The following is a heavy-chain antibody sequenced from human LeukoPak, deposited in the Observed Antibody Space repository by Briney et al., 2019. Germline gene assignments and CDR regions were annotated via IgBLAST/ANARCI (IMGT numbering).Heavy chain of an antibody. CDR1: GGSFSGYY. CDR2: INHSGST. D-gene: IGHD3-10*01. V-gene: IGHV4-34*01. Sequence: SETLSLTCAVYGGSFSGYYWSWIRPPPGKGLEWIGEINHSGSTNYNPSLKSRVTISVDTSKNQFSLKLSSVTAADTAVYYCARGGLSYYGSGSYYNVGVYSRLDPWGQGTLVTVSS. J-gene: IGHJ5*02. CDR3: ARGGLSYYGSGSYYNVGVYSRLDP.